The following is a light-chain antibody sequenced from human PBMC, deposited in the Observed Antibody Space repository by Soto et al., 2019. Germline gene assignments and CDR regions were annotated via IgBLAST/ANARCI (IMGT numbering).Light chain of an antibody. V-gene: IGLV2-14*03. CDR1: SSDVGGYNY. CDR3: SSYTSSSTRV. Sequence: QSALTQPASVSGSPGQSITISCTGTSSDVGGYNYLSWYQHHPGKAPQLMIYDVSARPSGVSNRFSGSKSGNTASLTISGLQAEDEADYYCSSYTSSSTRVFGAGTKVTVL. CDR2: DVS. J-gene: IGLJ1*01.